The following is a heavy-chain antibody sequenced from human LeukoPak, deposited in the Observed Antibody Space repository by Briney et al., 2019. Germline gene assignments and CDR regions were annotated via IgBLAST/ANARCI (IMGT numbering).Heavy chain of an antibody. Sequence: GGSLRLSCAASEFSVGSNYMTWVRHAPGKGLEWVSLIYSGGSTYYADSVKGRFTISRDNAKKSLYLQMNSLRAEDTAVYYCAELGITMIGGVWGKGTTVTISS. V-gene: IGHV3-66*01. D-gene: IGHD3-10*02. CDR2: IYSGGST. CDR3: AELGITMIGGV. J-gene: IGHJ6*04. CDR1: EFSVGSNY.